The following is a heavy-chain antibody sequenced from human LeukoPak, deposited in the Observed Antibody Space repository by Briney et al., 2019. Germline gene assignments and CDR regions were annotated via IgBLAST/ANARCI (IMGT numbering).Heavy chain of an antibody. D-gene: IGHD2-2*01. J-gene: IGHJ4*02. CDR3: ARDGDIVVVRPIDC. V-gene: IGHV3-21*01. CDR2: ISSSSSYI. CDR1: GFTFSSYS. Sequence: GGSLRLSYAASGFTFSSYSMNWVRQAPGKGLEWVSSISSSSSYIYYADSVKGRFTISRDNAKNSLYLQMNSLRAEDTAVYYCARDGDIVVVRPIDCWGQGTLVTVSS.